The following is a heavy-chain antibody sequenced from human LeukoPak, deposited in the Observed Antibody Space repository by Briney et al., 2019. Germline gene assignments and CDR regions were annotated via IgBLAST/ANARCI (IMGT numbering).Heavy chain of an antibody. Sequence: GGSLRLSCAASGFIVSSYYMTWVRQAPGKGLEWVSVIYSGGSTYYADSVKGRVAISRDNSKNTVFLQMNSVRAENTAVYYCARSYSNHLFGMDVWGQGTTVTVSS. J-gene: IGHJ6*02. CDR3: ARSYSNHLFGMDV. D-gene: IGHD4-11*01. CDR1: GFIVSSYY. V-gene: IGHV3-66*01. CDR2: IYSGGST.